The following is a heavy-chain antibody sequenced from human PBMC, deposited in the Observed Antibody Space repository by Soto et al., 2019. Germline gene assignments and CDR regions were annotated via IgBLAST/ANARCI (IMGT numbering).Heavy chain of an antibody. CDR1: GDTFSTYT. J-gene: IGHJ6*02. CDR2: IIPRSGTS. D-gene: IGHD2-2*01. Sequence: QVQLVQSGAEVKKPGSSVKVSCKASGDTFSTYTITWVRQAPGQGLEWMGGIIPRSGTSNYAQKFQGRVTITADESTSAAYMELSSLRSEDTAVYYCAREGIVLAPSTVTSDHSYCALDVWGQGTTVTVSS. V-gene: IGHV1-69*12. CDR3: AREGIVLAPSTVTSDHSYCALDV.